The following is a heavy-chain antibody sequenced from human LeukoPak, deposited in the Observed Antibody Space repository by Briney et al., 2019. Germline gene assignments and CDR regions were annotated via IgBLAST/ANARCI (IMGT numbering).Heavy chain of an antibody. V-gene: IGHV3-48*03. CDR1: GFTFSSYE. J-gene: IGHJ4*02. D-gene: IGHD6-19*01. Sequence: GGSLRLSCAASGFTFSSYEMNWVRQAPGKGLEWVSYISSSGSTIYYADSVKGRFTISRDNSKNTLYLQMNSLRAEDTAVYYCAKESPYSSGWIFDYWGQGTLVTVSS. CDR2: ISSSGSTI. CDR3: AKESPYSSGWIFDY.